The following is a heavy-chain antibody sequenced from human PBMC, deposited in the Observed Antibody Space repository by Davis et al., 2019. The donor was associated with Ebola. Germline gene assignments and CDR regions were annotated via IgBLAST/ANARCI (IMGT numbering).Heavy chain of an antibody. CDR2: ITHGGST. Sequence: SETLSLTCAVYGVSFSGYYLSWIRQPPGKGLEWMGEITHGGSTNYNPYLKSRVTISVDTSKNQFPLTLSSVTAADTAVYYCARGGETMYHYGSGSYYYYAMDVWGKGTTVTVSS. D-gene: IGHD3-10*01. CDR3: ARGGETMYHYGSGSYYYYAMDV. J-gene: IGHJ6*04. CDR1: GVSFSGYY. V-gene: IGHV4-34*01.